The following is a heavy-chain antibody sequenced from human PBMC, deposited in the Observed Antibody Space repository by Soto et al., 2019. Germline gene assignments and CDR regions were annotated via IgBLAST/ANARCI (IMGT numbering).Heavy chain of an antibody. J-gene: IGHJ4*02. V-gene: IGHV3-30*03. CDR3: AGDSKADY. Sequence: PXGSLRLSCAASGFTFSSYGMHWVRQAPGKGLEWVAVISYDGSNKYYADSVKGRFTISRDNSKNTLYLQMNSLRAEDTAVYYRAGDSKADYWGQGTLVTVS. CDR1: GFTFSSYG. CDR2: ISYDGSNK.